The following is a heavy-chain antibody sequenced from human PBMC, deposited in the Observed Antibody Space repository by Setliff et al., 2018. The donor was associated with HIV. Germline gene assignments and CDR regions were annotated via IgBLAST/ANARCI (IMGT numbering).Heavy chain of an antibody. CDR2: IHYSGNT. J-gene: IGHJ6*03. V-gene: IGHV4-38-2*01. D-gene: IGHD3-22*01. CDR3: ARGFSGLFGGYYMDV. CDR1: NCSITSAYH. Sequence: PSETLSLTCAVSNCSITSAYHWGWIRQPPGKGLQWIGSIHYSGNTYYNPSLKSRVTISVDKSKNQFSVTLRSVTAADTAMYYCARGFSGLFGGYYMDVWGKGTTVTVSS.